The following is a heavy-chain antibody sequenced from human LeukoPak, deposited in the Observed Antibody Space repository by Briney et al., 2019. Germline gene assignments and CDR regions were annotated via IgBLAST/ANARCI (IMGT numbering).Heavy chain of an antibody. CDR3: AREAPNYDFWSGSLDY. D-gene: IGHD3-3*01. CDR1: GASITYY. Sequence: SETLSLTCAVSGASITYYWSWVRQPPGKGLEWIGEVHRDGYTNYNPSLESRVTISEDTSKNQLSLKLSSVTAADTAVYYCAREAPNYDFWSGSLDYWGQGTLVTVSS. CDR2: VHRDGYT. J-gene: IGHJ4*02. V-gene: IGHV4-4*02.